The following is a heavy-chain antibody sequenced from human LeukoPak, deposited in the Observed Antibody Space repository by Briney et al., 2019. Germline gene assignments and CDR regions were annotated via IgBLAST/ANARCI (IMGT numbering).Heavy chain of an antibody. CDR1: GFTFGDYA. D-gene: IGHD7-27*01. Sequence: PGRSLRLSCTASGFTFGDYAMSWVRQAPGKGLEWVGFIRSKAYGGTTEYAASVKGRFTISRDDSKSIAHLQMNSLKTEDTAVYYCTRDRRGAGDAFDYWGQGTLVTVSS. J-gene: IGHJ4*02. V-gene: IGHV3-49*04. CDR3: TRDRRGAGDAFDY. CDR2: IRSKAYGGTT.